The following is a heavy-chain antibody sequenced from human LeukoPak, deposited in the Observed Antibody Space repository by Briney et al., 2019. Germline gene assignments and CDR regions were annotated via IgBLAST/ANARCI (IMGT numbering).Heavy chain of an antibody. V-gene: IGHV4-59*08. D-gene: IGHD1-26*01. CDR1: GGSISTYY. CDR3: ARLGGSYSDY. Sequence: SETLSLTCTVSGGSISTYYWSWIRQPPGKGLEWIGYIYYSGSTNYNPSLKSRVTISVDTSKNQFSLKLSSVTAADTAVYYCARLGGSYSDYWGQGTLVTVSS. CDR2: IYYSGST. J-gene: IGHJ4*02.